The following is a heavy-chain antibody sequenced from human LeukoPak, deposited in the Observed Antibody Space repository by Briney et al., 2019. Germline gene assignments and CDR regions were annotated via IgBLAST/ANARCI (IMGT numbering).Heavy chain of an antibody. V-gene: IGHV1-69*05. CDR2: IIPIFGTT. J-gene: IGHJ6*03. D-gene: IGHD2-2*02. CDR1: GGTFTSYA. Sequence: SVKVACKASGGTFTSYAISWVRQAPGQGLEWMGRIIPIFGTTNYAQKFQGRVTITTDESTSTAYMELSSLRSEDTAVYYCAVVPAAIGYYYMDVWGKGTTVTVSS. CDR3: AVVPAAIGYYYMDV.